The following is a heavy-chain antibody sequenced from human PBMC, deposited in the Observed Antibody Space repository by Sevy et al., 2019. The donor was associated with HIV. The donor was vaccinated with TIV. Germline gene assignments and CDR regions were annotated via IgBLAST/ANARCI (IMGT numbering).Heavy chain of an antibody. CDR2: IWFDGSNT. CDR3: ARDLEFYDYGDYGPAFMPDY. Sequence: GGSLRLSCAASEFNFNMYRMNWVRQAPGKGLEWVAVIWFDGSNTYYADSVKGRFTISRDIAKNTLHLQMNSLRAEDTAVYYCARDLEFYDYGDYGPAFMPDYWGQGTLVTVSS. V-gene: IGHV3-33*07. D-gene: IGHD4-17*01. CDR1: EFNFNMYR. J-gene: IGHJ4*02.